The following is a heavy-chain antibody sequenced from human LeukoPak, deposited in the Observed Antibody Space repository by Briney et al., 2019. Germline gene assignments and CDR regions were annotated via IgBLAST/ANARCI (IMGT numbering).Heavy chain of an antibody. V-gene: IGHV4-39*07. CDR2: INYSVDT. CDR1: GGSISSSSFY. D-gene: IGHD1-20*01. CDR3: VRLQAVTGNFAY. Sequence: SETLSLTCTVSGGSISSSSFYWVWIRQPPGKGLEWIETINYSVDTYYNPSLKSRATIYGNSSKTRSSLNLSSGTAADTAVYYCVRLQAVTGNFAYWGQGALVTVSS. J-gene: IGHJ4*02.